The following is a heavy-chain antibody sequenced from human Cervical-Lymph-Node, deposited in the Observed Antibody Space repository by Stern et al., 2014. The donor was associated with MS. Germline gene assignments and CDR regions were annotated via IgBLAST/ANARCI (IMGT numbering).Heavy chain of an antibody. Sequence: QVQLVQSGGGLVQPGTALRLSCAASGFSFSRHAMHWVRQAPGKGLEWVTIISYDGSDSYYADSVKGRFTVSRDNSRNTLYVQMNSLRVEDTAVYYCARGNRQHVFDVWGQGTMVIVSS. CDR3: ARGNRQHVFDV. V-gene: IGHV3-30*01. D-gene: IGHD1-14*01. J-gene: IGHJ3*01. CDR2: ISYDGSDS. CDR1: GFSFSRHA.